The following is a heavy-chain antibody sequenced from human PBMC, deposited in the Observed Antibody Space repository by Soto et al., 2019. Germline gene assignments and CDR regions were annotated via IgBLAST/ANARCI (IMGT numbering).Heavy chain of an antibody. CDR3: ARASRVTDFWSGYRP. CDR1: GGTFSSYA. CDR2: IIPIFGTA. Sequence: ASVKVSCKASGGTFSSYAISWVRQAPGQGLERMGGIIPIFGTANYAQKFQGRVTITADESTSTAYMELSSLRSEDTAVYYCARASRVTDFWSGYRPWGQGKMVTVSS. D-gene: IGHD3-3*01. V-gene: IGHV1-69*13. J-gene: IGHJ3*01.